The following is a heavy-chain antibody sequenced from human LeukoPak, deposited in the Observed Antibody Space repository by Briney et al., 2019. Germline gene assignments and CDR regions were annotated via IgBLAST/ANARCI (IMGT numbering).Heavy chain of an antibody. V-gene: IGHV3-23*01. CDR3: AKAELLWFGESLDY. Sequence: PGGSLRLSCAASGFTFSSYAMSWVRQAPGKGLEWVSAISGSGGSTYYADSVKGRFTISRDNSKNTLYLQMNSLRAEDTAVYYCAKAELLWFGESLDYWGQGTLVTVSS. CDR1: GFTFSSYA. CDR2: ISGSGGST. D-gene: IGHD3-10*01. J-gene: IGHJ4*02.